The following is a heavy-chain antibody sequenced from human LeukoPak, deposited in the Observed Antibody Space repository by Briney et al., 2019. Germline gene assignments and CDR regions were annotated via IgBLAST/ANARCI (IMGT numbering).Heavy chain of an antibody. V-gene: IGHV1-18*01. Sequence: GASVKVSCKASGYTFTSYGISWVRQAPGQGLEWMGWISAYNGNTNYAQKLQGRVTMTTDTSTSTAYMELRSLRSDDTAVYYCARDPDYGGKLAKGYWGQGTLVTVSS. J-gene: IGHJ4*02. CDR1: GYTFTSYG. CDR3: ARDPDYGGKLAKGY. D-gene: IGHD4-23*01. CDR2: ISAYNGNT.